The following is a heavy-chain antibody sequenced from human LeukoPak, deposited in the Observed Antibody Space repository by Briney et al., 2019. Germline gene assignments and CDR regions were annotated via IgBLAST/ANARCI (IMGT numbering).Heavy chain of an antibody. V-gene: IGHV4-34*01. CDR2: INQSGST. CDR3: ARRGYYFGSGRNSDY. J-gene: IGHJ4*02. D-gene: IGHD3-10*01. Sequence: PSETLSLTCTVYGGSISGYNWSWIRLPPGKGLEWIGEINQSGSTNYNPSLKSRATISVDTSKNQFSLKLSSVTAADTAVYYCARRGYYFGSGRNSDYWGQGTLVTVSS. CDR1: GGSISGYN.